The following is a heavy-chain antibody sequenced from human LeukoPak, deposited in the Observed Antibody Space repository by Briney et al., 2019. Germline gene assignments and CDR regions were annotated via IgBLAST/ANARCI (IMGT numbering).Heavy chain of an antibody. V-gene: IGHV3-23*01. J-gene: IGHJ6*02. D-gene: IGHD3-3*01. CDR2: ISGSGDRT. Sequence: PGGALRLSCVASGVTFSSYAMNWVRQAPGKGLEWVSAISGSGDRTYYADSVRGRFTISRDNSKISLSLQLSALRADHTALYFCAKLLTSGYYSTLYYYGLDVWGPGTTVTVSS. CDR3: AKLLTSGYYSTLYYYGLDV. CDR1: GVTFSSYA.